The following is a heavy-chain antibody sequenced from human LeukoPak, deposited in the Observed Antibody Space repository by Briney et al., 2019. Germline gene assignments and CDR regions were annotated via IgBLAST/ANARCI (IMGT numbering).Heavy chain of an antibody. D-gene: IGHD3-22*01. J-gene: IGHJ6*02. V-gene: IGHV3-23*01. Sequence: GGSLRLSCAASGFTYGTYAVSWVRQAPGKGLDWVSAISDTGAATYYADSVRGRFTVSRDNAKNSLYLQMNSLRAEDTAVYYCARESYHYDSSGYYHPYGMDVWGQGTTVTVSS. CDR3: ARESYHYDSSGYYHPYGMDV. CDR1: GFTYGTYA. CDR2: ISDTGAAT.